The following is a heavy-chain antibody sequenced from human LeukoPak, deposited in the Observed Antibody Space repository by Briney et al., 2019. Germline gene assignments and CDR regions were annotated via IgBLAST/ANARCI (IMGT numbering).Heavy chain of an antibody. CDR1: GFTFSSYG. J-gene: IGHJ6*02. V-gene: IGHV3-33*01. CDR3: ARDWCSSTSCYYYYYGMDV. CDR2: IWYDGSNK. D-gene: IGHD2-2*01. Sequence: QPGGSLRLSCAASGFTFSSYGMHWVRQAPGKGLEWVAVIWYDGSNKYYADSVKGRFTISRDNSKNTLYLQMNSLRAEDTAVYYCARDWCSSTSCYYYYYGMDVWGQGTTVTVSS.